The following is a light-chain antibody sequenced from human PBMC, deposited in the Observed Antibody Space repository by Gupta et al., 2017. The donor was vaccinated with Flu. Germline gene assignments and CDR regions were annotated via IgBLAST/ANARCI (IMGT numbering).Light chain of an antibody. CDR3: AAWDDSLNGHYV. Sequence: QSVLAQPPSASGTPGQRVTISCSGSRSNIGSNTVNWYQQVPGMAPKLLIYGNNQRPSGVPDRFSGSKSGTSASMAITGLQSEDEADYYCAAWDDSLNGHYVFGTGTKVTVL. CDR1: RSNIGSNT. V-gene: IGLV1-44*01. J-gene: IGLJ1*01. CDR2: GNN.